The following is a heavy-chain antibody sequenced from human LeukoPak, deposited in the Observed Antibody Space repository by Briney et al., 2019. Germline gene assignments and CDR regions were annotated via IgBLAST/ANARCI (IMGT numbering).Heavy chain of an antibody. V-gene: IGHV4-39*01. CDR2: IHYSGNT. D-gene: IGHD6-19*01. CDR3: ARYGGGGPQWLPQYNWFDP. CDR1: GGSISSNIYY. Sequence: SETLSLTCTVSGGSISSNIYYWGWIRQPPGKGLEWIGSIHYSGNTYYNPSLKSRVTISVDTSKNQFSLKLSSLTAADTAVYYCARYGGGGPQWLPQYNWFDPWGQGTLVTVSS. J-gene: IGHJ5*02.